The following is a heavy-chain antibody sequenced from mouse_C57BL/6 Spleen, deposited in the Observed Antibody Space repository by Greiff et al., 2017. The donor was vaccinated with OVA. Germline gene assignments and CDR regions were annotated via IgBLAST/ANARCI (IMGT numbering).Heavy chain of an antibody. D-gene: IGHD2-4*01. J-gene: IGHJ3*01. CDR3: ARFHDYDPFAY. CDR2: IYPRSGNT. V-gene: IGHV1-81*01. CDR1: GYTFTSYG. Sequence: VQLQQSGAELARPGASVKLSCKASGYTFTSYGISWVKQRTGQGLEWIGEIYPRSGNTYYNEKFKGKATLTADKSSSTAYMELRSLTSEDSAVYFCARFHDYDPFAYWGQGTLVTVSA.